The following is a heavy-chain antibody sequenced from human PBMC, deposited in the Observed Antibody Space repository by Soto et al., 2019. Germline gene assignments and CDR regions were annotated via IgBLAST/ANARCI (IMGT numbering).Heavy chain of an antibody. V-gene: IGHV3-30*03. J-gene: IGHJ4*02. CDR1: GFTFSSYG. CDR3: AIEVMVRGVIGTIPPDY. CDR2: ISYDGSNK. Sequence: QVQLVESGGGVVQPGRSLRLSCAASGFTFSSYGMHWVRQAPGKGLEWVAVISYDGSNKYYADSVKGRFTISRNNSKNTLYLQINSLRPEDTAVYYCAIEVMVRGVIGTIPPDYWGQGTLVTVSS. D-gene: IGHD3-10*01.